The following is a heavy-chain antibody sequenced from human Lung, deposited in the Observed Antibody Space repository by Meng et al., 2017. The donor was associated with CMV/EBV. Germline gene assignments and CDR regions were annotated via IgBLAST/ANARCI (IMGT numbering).Heavy chain of an antibody. CDR1: GFIFSSYG. D-gene: IGHD6-19*01. CDR3: AKDGWGKATSRIDY. Sequence: GGSLRLSCAASGFIFSSYGMHWVRQAPGKGLEWVAFIRYDGSNKYYADSVKGRFTISRDNSKNTLYLQMNSLRAEDTAVYYCAKDGWGKATSRIDYWGQGTLVTGSS. CDR2: IRYDGSNK. V-gene: IGHV3-30*02. J-gene: IGHJ4*02.